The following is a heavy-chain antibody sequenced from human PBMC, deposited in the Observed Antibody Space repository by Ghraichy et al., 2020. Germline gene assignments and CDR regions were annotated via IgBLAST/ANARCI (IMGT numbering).Heavy chain of an antibody. CDR2: ISYDGRSE. V-gene: IGHV3-30*04. CDR1: GFTFSSHI. CDR3: ARDLSTRYTVDS. Sequence: GGSLRLSCAASGFTFSSHIMHWVRQAPVKGLEWVAGISYDGRSEFYADSVKGRVTISRDNSKNTLSLQIHSLRAEDTAVYYCARDLSTRYTVDSWGQGTLVTVSS. D-gene: IGHD1-1*01. J-gene: IGHJ4*02.